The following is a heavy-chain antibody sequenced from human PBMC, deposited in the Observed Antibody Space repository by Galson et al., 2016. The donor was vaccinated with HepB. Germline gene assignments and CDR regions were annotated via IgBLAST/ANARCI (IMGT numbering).Heavy chain of an antibody. Sequence: SETLSLTCTVSGGSLSSSTYSWGWIRQPPGKGLEWIGGITYSGSTYSNPSLKGRVTISVDTSKNQFSLKLSSVTAADTAVYYCARHAPKKYFGSGTYYNGGAFNIWGQGTMVTVSS. J-gene: IGHJ3*02. V-gene: IGHV4-39*01. CDR3: ARHAPKKYFGSGTYYNGGAFNI. CDR2: ITYSGST. D-gene: IGHD3-10*01. CDR1: GGSLSSSTYS.